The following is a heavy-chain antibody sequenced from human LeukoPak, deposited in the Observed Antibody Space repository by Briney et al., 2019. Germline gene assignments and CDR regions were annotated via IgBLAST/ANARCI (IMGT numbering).Heavy chain of an antibody. V-gene: IGHV3-33*01. Sequence: GGSLRLFCAASGFTFSSYGMHWVRQAPGKGLEGVAVIWYGGSNKYYADSVKGRFTISRDNSKNTLYLQMNSLRAEDTAVYYCARDPMGIAAAGIDYWGQGTLVTVSS. J-gene: IGHJ4*02. D-gene: IGHD6-13*01. CDR2: IWYGGSNK. CDR1: GFTFSSYG. CDR3: ARDPMGIAAAGIDY.